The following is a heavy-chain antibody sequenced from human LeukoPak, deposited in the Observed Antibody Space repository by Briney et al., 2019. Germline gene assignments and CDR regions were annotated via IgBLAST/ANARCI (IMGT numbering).Heavy chain of an antibody. CDR1: GYTFTSYD. CDR3: ARGLEHYYDSSGYAY. V-gene: IGHV1-8*01. CDR2: MNPNSGNT. Sequence: ASVKVSCKASGYTFTSYDINWVRQATGQGLEWMGWMNPNSGNTGYAQKFRGRVTMTRSTSISTAYMELSSLRSEDTAVYYCARGLEHYYDSSGYAYWGQGTLVTVSS. D-gene: IGHD3-22*01. J-gene: IGHJ4*02.